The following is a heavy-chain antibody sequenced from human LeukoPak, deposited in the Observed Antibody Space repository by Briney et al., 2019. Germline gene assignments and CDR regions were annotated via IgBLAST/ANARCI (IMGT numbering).Heavy chain of an antibody. Sequence: SETLSLTCTVSGGSISSSSYYWGWIRQPPGKGLEWIGSIYYSGSTYYNPSLKSRVTISVDTSKNQFSLKLSSVTAADTAVYYCASGITMIVVVITSLFDYWGQGTLVTVSS. CDR1: GGSISSSSYY. CDR2: IYYSGST. CDR3: ASGITMIVVVITSLFDY. D-gene: IGHD3-22*01. V-gene: IGHV4-39*01. J-gene: IGHJ4*02.